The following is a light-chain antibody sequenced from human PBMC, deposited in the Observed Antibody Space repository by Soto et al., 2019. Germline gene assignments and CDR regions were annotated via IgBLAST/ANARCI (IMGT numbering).Light chain of an antibody. J-gene: IGKJ2*01. Sequence: DIVLTQSPGTLSLSPGERATLSCWASQSLSTDYLAWYQQKPGQPPRLLIYGASSRATGIPDRFSGSGSGTDFTLTISTLEPEDFAVYYCQQYGSSPSTFGQGTKLEIK. CDR3: QQYGSSPST. CDR1: QSLSTDY. CDR2: GAS. V-gene: IGKV3-20*01.